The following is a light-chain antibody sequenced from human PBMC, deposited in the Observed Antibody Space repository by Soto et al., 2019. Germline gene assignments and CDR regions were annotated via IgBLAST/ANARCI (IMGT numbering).Light chain of an antibody. CDR2: DVS. J-gene: IGLJ1*01. Sequence: QSALTQPASVSGSPGQSITISCTGTSSDVGGYNYVSWYQQHPGEAPKLMIYDVSNRPSGVSNRFSGSKSGNTASLTISGLQVEDEADYYCSSYTSSSTLLYVFGTGTKLTVL. V-gene: IGLV2-14*01. CDR1: SSDVGGYNY. CDR3: SSYTSSSTLLYV.